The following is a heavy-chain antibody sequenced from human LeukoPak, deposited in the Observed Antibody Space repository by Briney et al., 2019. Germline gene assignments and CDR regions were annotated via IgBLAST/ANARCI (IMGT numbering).Heavy chain of an antibody. V-gene: IGHV4-38-2*01. J-gene: IGHJ4*02. Sequence: SETLSLTCAVSGYSISSGYYWGWIRQPPGKGLEWIGYIYYSGSTNYNPSLKSRVTISVDTSKNQFSLKLSSVTAADTAVYYCARHMGLGYSYGYPYFDYWGQGTLVTVSS. D-gene: IGHD5-18*01. CDR1: GYSISSGYY. CDR3: ARHMGLGYSYGYPYFDY. CDR2: IYYSGST.